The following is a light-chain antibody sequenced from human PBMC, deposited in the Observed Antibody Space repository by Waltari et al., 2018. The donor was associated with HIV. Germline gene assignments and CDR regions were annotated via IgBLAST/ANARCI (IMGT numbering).Light chain of an antibody. CDR3: QQYGSSPWT. J-gene: IGKJ1*01. Sequence: EIVLTQSPGTLSLSPGERATLSCRASQSVSSSYLVWYQQKPGQAPRLLIYGASSRATGIPDRFSGSGSGTDFTLTISRLEPEDFAVYYCQQYGSSPWTFG. CDR2: GAS. V-gene: IGKV3-20*01. CDR1: QSVSSSY.